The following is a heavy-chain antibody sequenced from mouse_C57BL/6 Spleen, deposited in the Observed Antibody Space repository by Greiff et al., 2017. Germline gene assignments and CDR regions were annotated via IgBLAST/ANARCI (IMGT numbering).Heavy chain of an antibody. CDR2: FHPYNDDT. CDR3: ARGSYYGSREGSFDY. D-gene: IGHD1-1*01. CDR1: GYTFTTYP. Sequence: QVQLKESGAELVKPGASVKMSCKASGYTFTTYPIEWMKQNHGKSLEWIGNFHPYNDDTKYNEKFKGKATLTVEKSSSTVYLELSRLTSDDSAVYYCARGSYYGSREGSFDYWGQGTTLTVSS. V-gene: IGHV1-47*01. J-gene: IGHJ2*01.